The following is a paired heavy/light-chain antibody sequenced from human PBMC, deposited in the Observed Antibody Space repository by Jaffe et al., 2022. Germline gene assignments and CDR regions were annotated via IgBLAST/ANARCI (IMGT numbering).Heavy chain of an antibody. CDR1: GGSFSGYY. CDR2: INHSGST. CDR3: ARACPYYYGSGSYLGLPYYYYYYYMDV. D-gene: IGHD3-10*01. J-gene: IGHJ6*03. V-gene: IGHV4-34*01. Sequence: QVQLQQWGAGLLKPSETLSLTCAVYGGSFSGYYWSWIRQPPGKGLEWIGEINHSGSTNYNPSLKSRVTISVDTSKNQFSLKLSSVTAADTAVYYCARACPYYYGSGSYLGLPYYYYYYYMDVWGKGTTVTVSS.
Light chain of an antibody. V-gene: IGKV3-20*01. CDR3: QQYGSSLRT. CDR2: GAS. Sequence: EIVLTQSPGTLSLSPGERATLSCRASQSVSSSYLAWYQQKPGQAPRLLIYGASSRATGIPDRFSGSGSGTDFTLTISRLEPEDFAVYYCQQYGSSLRTFGQGTKVEIK. CDR1: QSVSSSY. J-gene: IGKJ1*01.